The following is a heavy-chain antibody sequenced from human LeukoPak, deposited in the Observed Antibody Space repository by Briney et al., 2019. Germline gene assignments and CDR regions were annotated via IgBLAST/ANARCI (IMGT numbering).Heavy chain of an antibody. CDR2: ISTSSSHI. CDR3: ARQASGYGSGSFYFDY. V-gene: IGHV3-21*01. J-gene: IGHJ4*02. Sequence: PGGSLRLSCAASGFTFSEYSMNWVRQAPGKGLEWVSFISTSSSHIYYGDSVKGRFTISRDNARNSVSLQMNSLRAEDTAVYYCARQASGYGSGSFYFDYWGQGMLVTVSS. CDR1: GFTFSEYS. D-gene: IGHD3-10*01.